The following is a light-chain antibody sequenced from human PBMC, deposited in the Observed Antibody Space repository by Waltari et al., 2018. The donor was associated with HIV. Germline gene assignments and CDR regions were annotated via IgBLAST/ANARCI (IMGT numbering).Light chain of an antibody. J-gene: IGLJ1*01. CDR3: SSFTGSNTYV. CDR2: EVN. Sequence: QSALTQPASVSGSLGQSITIPCTGTSSDVGAYNSVSWYQQRPGKVPKLLIYEVNSRPSGIVNRFSGSKAGNPASLTISGLQVEDEADYYCSSFTGSNTYVFGSGTKVTVL. V-gene: IGLV2-14*01. CDR1: SSDVGAYNS.